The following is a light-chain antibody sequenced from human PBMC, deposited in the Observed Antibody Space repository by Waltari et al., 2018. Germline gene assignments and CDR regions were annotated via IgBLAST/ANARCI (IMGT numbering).Light chain of an antibody. CDR2: AAS. V-gene: IGKV1-17*01. J-gene: IGKJ1*01. CDR3: LQHNSYPWT. Sequence: ASRGIRKDLGCYQQKPGKAPRRLIYAASSLQSGVPSRFSGSGSGTEFTLTISSLQPEDFATYYCLQHNSYPWTFGQGTKVEIK. CDR1: RGIRKD.